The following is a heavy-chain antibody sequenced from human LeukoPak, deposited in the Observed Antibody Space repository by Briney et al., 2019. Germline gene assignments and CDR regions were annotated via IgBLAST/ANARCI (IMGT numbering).Heavy chain of an antibody. CDR1: GDSVSSNSAA. J-gene: IGHJ6*03. CDR3: AREPQIPYAYYYYYMDV. V-gene: IGHV6-1*01. D-gene: IGHD3-16*01. CDR2: TYYRSKWYN. Sequence: SQTLSLTCAISGDSVSSNSAAWNWIRQSPSRGLEWLGRTYYRSKWYNDYAVSVKSRITINPDTSKNQFSLQLNSVTPEDTAVYYCAREPQIPYAYYYYYMDVWGKGTTVTVSS.